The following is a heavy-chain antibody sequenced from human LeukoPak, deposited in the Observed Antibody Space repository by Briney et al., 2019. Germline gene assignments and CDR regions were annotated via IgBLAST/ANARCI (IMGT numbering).Heavy chain of an antibody. CDR1: GFTFSSYG. Sequence: GGSLRLSCAASGFTFSSYGMHWARQAPGKGLEWVAVISYDGSNKYYADSVKGRFTISRDNSKNTLYLQMNSLRAEDTAVYYCAKDLYGDSIIDYWGQGTLVTVSS. V-gene: IGHV3-30*18. CDR3: AKDLYGDSIIDY. D-gene: IGHD4-17*01. CDR2: ISYDGSNK. J-gene: IGHJ4*02.